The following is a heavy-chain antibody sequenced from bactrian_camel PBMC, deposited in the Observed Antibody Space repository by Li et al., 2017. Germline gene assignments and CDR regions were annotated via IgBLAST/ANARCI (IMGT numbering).Heavy chain of an antibody. CDR1: GYTGSRYC. D-gene: IGHD5*01. J-gene: IGHJ4*01. CDR3: AAGYTGVTASWSMARKYAY. V-gene: IGHV3S1*01. Sequence: HVQLVESGGGLVQPGESLRLSCVASGYTGSRYCMGWLRQAPGPEREGVASIYTSGSTHYADSVKGRFTISRDNAKNALILQMNNLKPEDTAMYYCAAGYTGVTASWSMARKYAYWGHGTQVTVS. CDR2: IYTSGST.